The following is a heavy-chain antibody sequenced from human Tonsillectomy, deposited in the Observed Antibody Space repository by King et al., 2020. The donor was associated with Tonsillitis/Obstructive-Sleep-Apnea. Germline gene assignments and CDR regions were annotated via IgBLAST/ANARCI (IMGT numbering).Heavy chain of an antibody. CDR1: VYTFTSYG. CDR3: ARLTGRTGNYFDY. J-gene: IGHJ4*02. V-gene: IGHV1-18*01. D-gene: IGHD1-14*01. Sequence: QLVQSGAEVKKPGASVKFSCKASVYTFTSYGITWVRQAPGQGLEWMGWISAYNGNTNYALKLQGRVTMTTDTSTSTAYMELSGLRSDDTPVYYCARLTGRTGNYFDYWGQGTLVTVSS. CDR2: ISAYNGNT.